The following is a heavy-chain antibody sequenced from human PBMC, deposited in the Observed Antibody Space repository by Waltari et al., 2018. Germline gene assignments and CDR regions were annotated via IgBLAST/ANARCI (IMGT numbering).Heavy chain of an antibody. D-gene: IGHD6-19*01. CDR1: GFAFSASA. Sequence: EVQLVESGGGLVQPGGSLKLSCAASGFAFSASAIHWVRPASGKGLEWLGRIRSKANNYATEYAASVKGRFTISRDDSENTAYLQMNSLQTEDTAMYYCARLSEPVEVSFDYWGQGTLVTVSS. V-gene: IGHV3-73*02. CDR3: ARLSEPVEVSFDY. CDR2: IRSKANNYAT. J-gene: IGHJ4*02.